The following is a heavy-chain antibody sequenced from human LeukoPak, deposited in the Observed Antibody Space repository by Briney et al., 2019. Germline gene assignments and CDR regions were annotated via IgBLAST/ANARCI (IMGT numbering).Heavy chain of an antibody. V-gene: IGHV1-2*02. Sequence: ASVKVSCKASGYTFTSYDINWVRQATGQGLEWMGWINPNSGGTNYAQKFQGRVTMTRDTSISTAYMELSRLRSDDTAVYYCARDFDDFWSGYWTGQLNSFDYWGQGTLVTVSS. CDR3: ARDFDDFWSGYWTGQLNSFDY. CDR2: INPNSGGT. D-gene: IGHD3-3*01. J-gene: IGHJ4*02. CDR1: GYTFTSYD.